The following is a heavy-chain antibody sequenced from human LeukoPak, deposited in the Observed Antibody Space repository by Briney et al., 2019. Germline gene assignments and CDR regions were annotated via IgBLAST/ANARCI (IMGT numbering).Heavy chain of an antibody. CDR1: GYTFTGYY. CDR3: ARAPESRFWLDP. V-gene: IGHV1-2*02. Sequence: GASVKVSCKATGYTFTGYYMHWVRQAPGQGLEWMGWINPNSGGTNYAQKFQGRVTMTRDTSISTAYMELSRLRSDDTAVYYCARAPESRFWLDPWGQGTLVTVSS. CDR2: INPNSGGT. J-gene: IGHJ5*02.